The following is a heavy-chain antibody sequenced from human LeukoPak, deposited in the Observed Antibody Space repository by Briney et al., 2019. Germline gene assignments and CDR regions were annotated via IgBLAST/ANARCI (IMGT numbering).Heavy chain of an antibody. J-gene: IGHJ4*02. V-gene: IGHV4-59*08. D-gene: IGHD2-2*01. CDR2: IYYSGST. Sequence: PSETLSLTCTLSGGSISRYYWSWIRQPPGKGLEGIGYIYYSGSTNYNPSLKSRVTISVDTSKNQFSLKLSSVTAADTAVYYCARLSHDCSSTSCYVDYWGQGTLVTVSS. CDR1: GGSISRYY. CDR3: ARLSHDCSSTSCYVDY.